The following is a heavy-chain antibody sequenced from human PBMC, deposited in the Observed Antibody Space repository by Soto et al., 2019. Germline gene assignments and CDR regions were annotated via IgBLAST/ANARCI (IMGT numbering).Heavy chain of an antibody. CDR1: GFTFSSYW. Sequence: GGSLRLSCAASGFTFSSYWMHWVRQAPGKGLVWVSRINSDGSSTSYADSVRGRFTISRDNAKNTLYLQMNSLRGEDTAVYYCTRDPAPSGWFDYWGQRNLVTVYS. CDR3: TRDPAPSGWFDY. V-gene: IGHV3-74*01. J-gene: IGHJ5*01. CDR2: INSDGSST. D-gene: IGHD1-26*01.